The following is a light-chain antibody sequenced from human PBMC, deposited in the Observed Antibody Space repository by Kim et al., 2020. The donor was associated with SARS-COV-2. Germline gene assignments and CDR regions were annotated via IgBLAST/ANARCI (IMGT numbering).Light chain of an antibody. CDR2: KDT. J-gene: IGLJ2*01. CDR1: ILTRKY. CDR3: YSSTDNQGGL. Sequence: VPPGQTARITCSGDILTRKYARWFQQKPGQAPVLVIYKDTERPSWIPERFSGSTSGTTVTLTISGAQVEDEADYYCYSSTDNQGGLFGGGTQLTVL. V-gene: IGLV3-27*01.